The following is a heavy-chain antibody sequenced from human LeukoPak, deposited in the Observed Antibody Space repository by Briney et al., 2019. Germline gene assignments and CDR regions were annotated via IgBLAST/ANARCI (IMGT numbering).Heavy chain of an antibody. CDR3: ARRGISQGYYMDV. CDR2: IYYSGST. Sequence: PSETLSLTCAVYGGSFSGYYWSWIRQPPGKGLEWIGYIYYSGSTNYNPSLKSRVTISVDTSKNQFSLKLRSVTAADTAVFYCARRGISQGYYMDVWGKGTTVTISS. CDR1: GGSFSGYY. V-gene: IGHV4-34*01. J-gene: IGHJ6*03. D-gene: IGHD6-13*01.